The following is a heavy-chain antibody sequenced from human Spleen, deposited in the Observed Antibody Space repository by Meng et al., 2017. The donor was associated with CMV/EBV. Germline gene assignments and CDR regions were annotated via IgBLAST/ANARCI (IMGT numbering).Heavy chain of an antibody. CDR2: VIPILGIV. D-gene: IGHD2-21*01. Sequence: SVKVSCKASGDTFNKYGISWVRQVPGQGLEWMGGVIPILGIVNHAEKFQDRVRITADKSTKIVYLELSSLKSEDTAVYYCARDRAFFCGGDCYAYNWFDPWGQGTLVTVSS. CDR1: GDTFNKYG. V-gene: IGHV1-69*10. CDR3: ARDRAFFCGGDCYAYNWFDP. J-gene: IGHJ5*02.